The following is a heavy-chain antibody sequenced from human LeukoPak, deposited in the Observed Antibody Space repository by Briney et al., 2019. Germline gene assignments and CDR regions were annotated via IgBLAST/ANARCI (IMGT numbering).Heavy chain of an antibody. CDR2: IYLSGST. CDR3: ARDWPHRGGMRY. J-gene: IGHJ4*02. CDR1: GDSISSGGYF. Sequence: SQTLSLTCAVSGDSISSGGYFWSWIRQPPGKGLECIGFIYLSGSTYYNPSPMNRVTISIDRSKNQFSLKLSSVTAADTAVYYCARDWPHRGGMRYWGQGTLVTVSS. V-gene: IGHV4-30-2*01. D-gene: IGHD3-10*01.